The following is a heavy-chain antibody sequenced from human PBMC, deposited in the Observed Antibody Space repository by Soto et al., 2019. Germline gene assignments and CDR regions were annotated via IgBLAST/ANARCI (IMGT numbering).Heavy chain of an antibody. J-gene: IGHJ6*02. CDR1: GFTVSSNY. CDR2: IYSGGST. Sequence: GGSLRLSCAASGFTVSSNYMSWVRQAPGKGLEWVSVIYSGGSTYYADSVKGRFTISRDNSKNTLYLQMNSLRAEDTAVYYCARVKAMAHYYYYGMDVWGQGTTVTVSS. D-gene: IGHD5-18*01. CDR3: ARVKAMAHYYYYGMDV. V-gene: IGHV3-53*01.